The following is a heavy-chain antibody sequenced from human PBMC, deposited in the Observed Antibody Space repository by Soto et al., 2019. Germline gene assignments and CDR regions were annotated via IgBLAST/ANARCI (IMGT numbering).Heavy chain of an antibody. Sequence: QVQLVQSGDEVKKPGSSVKVSCKASGGTFSSYAISWVRQAPGQGLEWMGGISPIFGTANYAQQFQGRITITAGESTSPAYMELSSLRSEDTAVYYCARDRGRAAAGDYYFGMDVWGQGTTVTGSS. CDR2: ISPIFGTA. V-gene: IGHV1-69*01. J-gene: IGHJ6*02. CDR1: GGTFSSYA. CDR3: ARDRGRAAAGDYYFGMDV. D-gene: IGHD6-13*01.